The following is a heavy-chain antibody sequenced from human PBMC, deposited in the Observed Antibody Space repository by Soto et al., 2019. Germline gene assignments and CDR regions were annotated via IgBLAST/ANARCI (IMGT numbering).Heavy chain of an antibody. V-gene: IGHV1-58*01. Sequence: QMQLVQSGREVKKPGTSVKVSCKASGFTFTSSAVQWVRQARGQRLEWIGWIVVGSGNTNYAQKFQERVTITRDMATITAYMELSSLRSEYTAVYYSAAEKETYYDYVWGSYRFDYWGQGTLVTVSS. CDR3: AAEKETYYDYVWGSYRFDY. D-gene: IGHD3-16*02. CDR1: GFTFTSSA. CDR2: IVVGSGNT. J-gene: IGHJ4*02.